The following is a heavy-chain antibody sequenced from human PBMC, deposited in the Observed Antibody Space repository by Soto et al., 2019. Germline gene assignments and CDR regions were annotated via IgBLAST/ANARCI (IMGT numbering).Heavy chain of an antibody. J-gene: IGHJ3*02. CDR3: ARDLQHLYDSSGYYGDAFDI. Sequence: EASVKVFCKASGYTFTSYGISWVRQAPGQGLEWMGWISAYNGNTNYAQKLQGRVTMTTDTSTSTAYMELRSLRSDDTAVYYCARDLQHLYDSSGYYGDAFDIWGQGTMVTVSS. D-gene: IGHD3-22*01. CDR2: ISAYNGNT. V-gene: IGHV1-18*01. CDR1: GYTFTSYG.